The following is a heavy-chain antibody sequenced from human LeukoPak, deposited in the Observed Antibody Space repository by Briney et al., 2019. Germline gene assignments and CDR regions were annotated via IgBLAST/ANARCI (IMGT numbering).Heavy chain of an antibody. CDR2: IYHSGST. CDR1: GYSISSGYY. V-gene: IGHV4-38-2*02. J-gene: IGHJ4*02. D-gene: IGHD3-22*01. CDR3: ASEYYYDSSGYN. Sequence: SETRSLTCTVSGYSISSGYYWGWIRQPPGKGLEWIGSIYHSGSTYYNPSLKSRVTISVDTSKNQFSLKLSSVTAADTAVYYCASEYYYDSSGYNWGQGTLVTVSS.